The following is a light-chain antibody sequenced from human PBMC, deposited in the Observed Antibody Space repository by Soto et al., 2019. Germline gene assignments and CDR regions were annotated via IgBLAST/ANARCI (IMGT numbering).Light chain of an antibody. CDR1: QSVLYSSNNKNY. CDR2: WAS. V-gene: IGKV4-1*01. J-gene: IGKJ2*02. Sequence: DIVMTQSPDSLAVSLGERATINCKSSQSVLYSSNNKNYLAWYQQKPGQPPKLLIYWASTRESGVPDRFSGSGPGTDFTLTISRLQAEDVAVYYCQQYYTSCTFGQGTKLEIK. CDR3: QQYYTSCT.